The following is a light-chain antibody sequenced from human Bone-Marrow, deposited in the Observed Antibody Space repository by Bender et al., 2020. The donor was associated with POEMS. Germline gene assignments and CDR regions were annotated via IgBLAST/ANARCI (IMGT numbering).Light chain of an antibody. Sequence: QSVLTQPPSASGTPGQRVTISCSGSSSNIGISYVFWYQQLPGTAPKLLIYRNDQRPSGVPDRFSGSKSGTSASLAISGLRSEDGADYYCAAWDDSLSVWVFGGGTQLTVL. V-gene: IGLV1-47*01. CDR1: SSNIGISY. CDR2: RND. CDR3: AAWDDSLSVWV. J-gene: IGLJ3*02.